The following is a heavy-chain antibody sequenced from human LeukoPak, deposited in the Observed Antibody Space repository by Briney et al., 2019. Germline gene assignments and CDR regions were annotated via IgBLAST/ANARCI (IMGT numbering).Heavy chain of an antibody. J-gene: IGHJ4*02. CDR2: VRSKADSYAT. V-gene: IGHV3-73*01. CDR1: GFTFSGSA. D-gene: IGHD7-27*01. Sequence: PGGSLRLSCAASGFTFSGSAMHWVRQASGKGLEWVGRVRSKADSYATAYAASLKGRFTISRDDSKNTAYLQMNSLKTEDTAVYYCTRHMGNAATRFDYWGQGTLVTVSS. CDR3: TRHMGNAATRFDY.